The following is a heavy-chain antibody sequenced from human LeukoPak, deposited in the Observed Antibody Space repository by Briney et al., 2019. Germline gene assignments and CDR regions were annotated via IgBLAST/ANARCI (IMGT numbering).Heavy chain of an antibody. CDR1: GYIFTSYD. Sequence: ASVKVSCKASGYIFTSYDINWVRQATGQGLEWMGWMNPNSGNTGYAQKFQGRATITRNTSISTAYMELSSLRSEDTAVYYCARGGRGRNWFDPWGQGTLVTVSS. V-gene: IGHV1-8*03. D-gene: IGHD3-10*01. J-gene: IGHJ5*02. CDR3: ARGGRGRNWFDP. CDR2: MNPNSGNT.